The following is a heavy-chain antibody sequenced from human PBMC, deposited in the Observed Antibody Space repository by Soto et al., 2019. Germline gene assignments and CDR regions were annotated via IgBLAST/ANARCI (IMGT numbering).Heavy chain of an antibody. Sequence: EVQLLESGGDLIQPGGSLRLHCAASGFTFNIYAMTWIRQAPGKGLEWVSAISRYGDITYYADSVEGRFSISRDNSKNTLYLQMNSLRAEDTAVYYCAKERYLAPDSRGYLFDNWGQGTLVTVSS. D-gene: IGHD3-22*01. V-gene: IGHV3-23*01. CDR2: ISRYGDIT. J-gene: IGHJ4*02. CDR3: AKERYLAPDSRGYLFDN. CDR1: GFTFNIYA.